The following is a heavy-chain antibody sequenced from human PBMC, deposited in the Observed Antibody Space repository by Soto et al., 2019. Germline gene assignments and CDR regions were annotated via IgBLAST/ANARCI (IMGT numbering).Heavy chain of an antibody. V-gene: IGHV3-11*06. CDR2: INGRGSYA. J-gene: IGHJ4*02. CDR1: GFTFSDHY. Sequence: GGSLRLSCVVSGFTFSDHYMTWIRQVPGKGLEWASYINGRGSYANYADSVKGRFTISRDNAKNSLLLQMNSLTADDTAVYYCARDLGMADYWGQGTPGT. CDR3: ARDLGMADY. D-gene: IGHD3-16*01.